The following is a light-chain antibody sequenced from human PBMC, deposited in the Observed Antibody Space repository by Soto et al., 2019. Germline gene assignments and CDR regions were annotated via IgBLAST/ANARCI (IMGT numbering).Light chain of an antibody. Sequence: EIVLTQSPGTLSLSPGERATLSCRASQSVSSSYLVWYQQKPGQAPRLLIYGASTRATGIPDRFSGSGSGTDFTLTISRLEPEDFAVYYCQQYGGSPPFTFGPGTKVDIK. CDR3: QQYGGSPPFT. CDR2: GAS. J-gene: IGKJ3*01. CDR1: QSVSSSY. V-gene: IGKV3-20*01.